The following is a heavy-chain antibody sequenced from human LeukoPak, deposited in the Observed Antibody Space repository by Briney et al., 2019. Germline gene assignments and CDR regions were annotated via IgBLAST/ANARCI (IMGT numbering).Heavy chain of an antibody. CDR1: GFTFSSYA. V-gene: IGHV3-30-3*01. CDR3: ARDRDGSSGGFDY. CDR2: ISYDGSNK. D-gene: IGHD6-6*01. J-gene: IGHJ4*02. Sequence: PGGSLRLSCAASGFTFSSYAMHWVRQAPGKGLEWVAVISYDGSNKYYADSVKGRFTISRDNSKNTLYLQMNSLRAEDTAVYYCARDRDGSSGGFDYWGQGTLVTVSS.